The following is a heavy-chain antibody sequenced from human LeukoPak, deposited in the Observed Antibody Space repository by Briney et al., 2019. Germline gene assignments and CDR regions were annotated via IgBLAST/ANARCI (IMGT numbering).Heavy chain of an antibody. CDR2: IYRGART. V-gene: IGHV3-53*01. D-gene: IGHD3-9*01. Sequence: GGSLRLSCAASGFTVSSNYMRWVRQAPGKGLEWVSVIYRGARTYYADSVKGRSTISRDNSRNTLYLQMNSLRAEDTAVYYCASVFYDILTGYYPRENDAFDIWGQGKMVTVSS. J-gene: IGHJ3*02. CDR1: GFTVSSNY. CDR3: ASVFYDILTGYYPRENDAFDI.